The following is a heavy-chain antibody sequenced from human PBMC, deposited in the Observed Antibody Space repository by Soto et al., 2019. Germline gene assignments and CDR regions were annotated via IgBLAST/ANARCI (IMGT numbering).Heavy chain of an antibody. Sequence: QVQLQESGPGLVKPSETLSLTCTVSGGSISSYYWSWTRQPPGKGLEWIGYIYYSGSTNYNHSLNSRGTISVDTSKNQFYLKLSSVTAADTAVYYCARDSRGYCSSTSCSDAFDIWGQGKMVTVSS. CDR1: GGSISSYY. J-gene: IGHJ3*02. CDR2: IYYSGST. V-gene: IGHV4-59*01. D-gene: IGHD2-2*01. CDR3: ARDSRGYCSSTSCSDAFDI.